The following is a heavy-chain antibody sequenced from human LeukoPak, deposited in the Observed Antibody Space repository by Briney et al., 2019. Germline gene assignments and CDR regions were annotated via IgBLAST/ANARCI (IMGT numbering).Heavy chain of an antibody. Sequence: PGGSLRLSCAASGFTVSSNYMSWVRQAPGKGLEWVSVIYSGGSTYYADSVKGRFTISRDNSKNTLYLQMNSLRAEDTAVYYCARDLWVGQVPAAIPGGYWGQGTLVTVSS. CDR3: ARDLWVGQVPAAIPGGY. D-gene: IGHD2-2*02. CDR1: GFTVSSNY. V-gene: IGHV3-66*01. J-gene: IGHJ4*02. CDR2: IYSGGST.